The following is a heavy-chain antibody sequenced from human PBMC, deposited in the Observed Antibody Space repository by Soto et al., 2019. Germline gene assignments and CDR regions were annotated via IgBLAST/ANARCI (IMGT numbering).Heavy chain of an antibody. J-gene: IGHJ5*02. D-gene: IGHD1-20*01. CDR2: MNPNSGNT. V-gene: IGHV1-8*01. Sequence: QVQLVQSGAEVKKPGASVKVSCKASGYSFSDYDINWVRQATGQGPERMGWMNPNSGNTGYAQKFQGRVNMTRNTSINPAYMQLSSLGSEDTAVYYCARDNRYNWNDEGWFDPWGQGTLVTVSS. CDR1: GYSFSDYD. CDR3: ARDNRYNWNDEGWFDP.